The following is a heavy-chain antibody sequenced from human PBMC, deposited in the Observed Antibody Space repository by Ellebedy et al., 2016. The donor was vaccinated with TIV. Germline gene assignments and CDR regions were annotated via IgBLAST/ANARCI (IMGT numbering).Heavy chain of an antibody. V-gene: IGHV3-11*01. CDR2: ISGTGNTT. Sequence: GESLKISXAASGLIFSDYYVSWIRQAPGKGLEWISYISGTGNTTYYADSVKGRFTISRDNAKNSLYLHLNSLRVEDTAVYYCATPPANPRATVAGSSHRYRFFASWGQGTLVTVSP. CDR1: GLIFSDYY. D-gene: IGHD6-19*01. J-gene: IGHJ4*02. CDR3: ATPPANPRATVAGSSHRYRFFAS.